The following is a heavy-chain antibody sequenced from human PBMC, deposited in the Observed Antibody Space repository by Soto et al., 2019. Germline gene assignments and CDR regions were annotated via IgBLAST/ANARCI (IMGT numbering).Heavy chain of an antibody. V-gene: IGHV1-69*13. CDR3: ARDQSPRTIAEYFQH. D-gene: IGHD3-3*01. CDR2: IIPIFGTA. Sequence: SVKVSCKASGGTFSSYAISWVRQAPGQGLEWMGGIIPIFGTANYAQKFQGRVTITADESTSTAYMELSSLRSEDTAVYYCARDQSPRTIAEYFQHWGQDTLVTVSS. J-gene: IGHJ1*01. CDR1: GGTFSSYA.